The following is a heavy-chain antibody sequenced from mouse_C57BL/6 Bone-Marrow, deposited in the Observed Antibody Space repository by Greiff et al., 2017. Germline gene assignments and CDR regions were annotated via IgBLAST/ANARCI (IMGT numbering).Heavy chain of an antibody. CDR3: ARCDHEGYFDV. Sequence: LQQSGAELVRPGSSVKLSCKDSYFAFMASAMHWVKQRPGHGLEWIGSFTMYSDATESSEHFKGKATLTANTSSSTGYMELSSLTSEDSAVYYGARCDHEGYFDVWGTGTTVTVAS. CDR1: YFAFMASA. CDR2: FTMYSDAT. J-gene: IGHJ1*03. V-gene: IGHV1-49*01.